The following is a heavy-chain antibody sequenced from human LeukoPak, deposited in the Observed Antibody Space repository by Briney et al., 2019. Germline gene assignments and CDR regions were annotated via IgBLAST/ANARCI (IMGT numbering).Heavy chain of an antibody. D-gene: IGHD3-22*01. CDR2: INPSGGST. CDR1: GYTFTSYY. CDR3: ARDPITMIVSAGIDY. J-gene: IGHJ4*02. Sequence: GASVKVSCKASGYTFTSYYMHWVRQAPGQGLEWMGIINPSGGSTSYAQKFQGRVTMTRDMSTSTVYMELSSLRSEDTAVYYCARDPITMIVSAGIDYWGQGTLVTVSS. V-gene: IGHV1-46*01.